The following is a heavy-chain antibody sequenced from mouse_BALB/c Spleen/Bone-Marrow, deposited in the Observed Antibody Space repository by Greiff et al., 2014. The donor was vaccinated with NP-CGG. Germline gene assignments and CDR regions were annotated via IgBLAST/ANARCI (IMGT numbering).Heavy chain of an antibody. D-gene: IGHD1-1*01. CDR3: ARSYGSPFDY. Sequence: VQLQQSGPELVKPGASVKMSCKASGYTFTSYIMHWVKQEPGQGLEWIGYINPYNDDTKYNEKFKGKATLTSDKSSSTACMELSSLTSEDSAVYYCARSYGSPFDYWGQGTTLTVSS. J-gene: IGHJ2*01. CDR2: INPYNDDT. V-gene: IGHV1-14*01. CDR1: GYTFTSYI.